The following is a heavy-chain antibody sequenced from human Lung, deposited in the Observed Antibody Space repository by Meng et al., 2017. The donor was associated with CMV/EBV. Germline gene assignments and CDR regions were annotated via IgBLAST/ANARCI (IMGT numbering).Heavy chain of an antibody. CDR1: GFTFSSYW. CDR3: ARDQPLLEWLFPDY. CDR2: IKQDGSEK. J-gene: IGHJ4*02. D-gene: IGHD3-3*01. V-gene: IGHV3-7*01. Sequence: GESLKISCAASGFTFSSYWMSWVRQAPGKGLEWVANIKQDGSEKYYVDSVKGRFTISRDNAKNSLYLQMNSLRAEDTAVYYCARDQPLLEWLFPDYWGQGTLVTVSS.